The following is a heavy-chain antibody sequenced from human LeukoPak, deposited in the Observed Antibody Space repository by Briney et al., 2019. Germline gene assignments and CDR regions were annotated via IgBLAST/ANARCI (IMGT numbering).Heavy chain of an antibody. Sequence: PGGSLRLSCAASGFTFSSYSMNWVRQAPGKGLEWVSYISSSSSTIYYADSVKGRFTISRDNAKNSLYLQMNSLRDEDTAVYYCAREADYDFWSGYLGYYGMDVWGQGTTVTVSS. CDR3: AREADYDFWSGYLGYYGMDV. CDR2: ISSSSSTI. D-gene: IGHD3-3*01. V-gene: IGHV3-48*02. J-gene: IGHJ6*02. CDR1: GFTFSSYS.